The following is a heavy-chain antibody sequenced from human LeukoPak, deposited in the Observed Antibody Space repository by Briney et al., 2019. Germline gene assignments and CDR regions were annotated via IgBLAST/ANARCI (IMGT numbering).Heavy chain of an antibody. V-gene: IGHV3-23*01. J-gene: IGHJ6*02. CDR3: AKVTSVYYGMDV. CDR2: ISGSGGSN. D-gene: IGHD3-10*01. Sequence: PGGSLRLSCAASGFTFSSYAMSWVRQAPGKGLEWVSDISGSGGSNYYPDSVKGRFTITRDNSKNTLYLQMNSLRAEDTAVYYCAKVTSVYYGMDVWGQGTTVTVSS. CDR1: GFTFSSYA.